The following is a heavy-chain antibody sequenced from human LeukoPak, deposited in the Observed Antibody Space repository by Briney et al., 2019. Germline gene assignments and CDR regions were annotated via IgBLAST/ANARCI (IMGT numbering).Heavy chain of an antibody. J-gene: IGHJ4*02. D-gene: IGHD5/OR15-5a*01. V-gene: IGHV1-8*02. CDR3: ASDFPSRLLDY. CDR1: GYTFTSYY. CDR2: MNPNSGNT. Sequence: ASVKVSCKASGYTFTSYYMHWVRQATGQGLEWMGWMNPNSGNTGYAQKFQGRVTMTRNTSISTAYMELSSLRSEDTAIYYCASDFPSRLLDYWGQGTLLTVSS.